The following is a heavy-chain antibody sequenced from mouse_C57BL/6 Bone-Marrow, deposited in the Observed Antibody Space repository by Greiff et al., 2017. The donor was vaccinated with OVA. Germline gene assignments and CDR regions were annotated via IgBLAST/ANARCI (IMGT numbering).Heavy chain of an antibody. V-gene: IGHV3-6*01. CDR1: GYSITSGYY. CDR3: ARDLGAFYAMDY. J-gene: IGHJ4*01. Sequence: EVQLVESGPGLVKPSQSLSLTCSVTGYSITSGYYWNWIRQFPGNKLEWMGYISYDGSNNYNPSLKNRISITRDTSKNQFFLKLNSVTTEDTATYYCARDLGAFYAMDYWGQGTSVTVSS. CDR2: ISYDGSN. D-gene: IGHD3-1*01.